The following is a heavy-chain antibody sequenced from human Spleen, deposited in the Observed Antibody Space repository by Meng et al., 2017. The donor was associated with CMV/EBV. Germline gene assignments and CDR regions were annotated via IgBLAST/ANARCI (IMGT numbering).Heavy chain of an antibody. CDR2: TYYRSKWYY. V-gene: IGHV6-1*01. CDR1: GDSVSPTSAA. J-gene: IGHJ4*02. CDR3: ARERVGSKDY. D-gene: IGHD3-10*01. Sequence: ISGDSVSPTSAAWNWLRQSPSRGLEWLGRTYYRSKWYYDYALSVKSRITINPDTSKNQFSLQLNSVTPEDTAVYFCARERVGSKDYWGQGTLVTVSS.